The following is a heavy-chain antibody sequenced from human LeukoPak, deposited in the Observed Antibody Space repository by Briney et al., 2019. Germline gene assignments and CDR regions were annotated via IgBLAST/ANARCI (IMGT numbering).Heavy chain of an antibody. J-gene: IGHJ6*04. CDR1: RYTLTELS. CDR2: FDPEDGET. D-gene: IGHD2-15*01. CDR3: ATDGYCSGGSCYRSYYCGMDV. V-gene: IGHV1-24*01. Sequence: ASVKVSCKVSRYTLTELSMHWVRQAPGKGLEWMGGFDPEDGETIYAQKFQGRVTMTEDTSTDTAYMELSSLRSEDTAVYYCATDGYCSGGSCYRSYYCGMDVWGKGTTVTVSS.